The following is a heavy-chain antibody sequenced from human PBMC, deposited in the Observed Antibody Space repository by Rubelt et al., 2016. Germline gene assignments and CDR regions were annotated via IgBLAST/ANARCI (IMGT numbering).Heavy chain of an antibody. J-gene: IGHJ3*01. Sequence: VRQAPGKGLEWVSVISGSGGNTDYADFVRGRFTISRDNSKKTLYLQMNSLRVEDTAEYYCAKDDGYSYGFVGNGAFDVWGQGTTVTVSS. V-gene: IGHV3-23*01. CDR2: ISGSGGNT. D-gene: IGHD5-12*01. CDR3: AKDDGYSYGFVGNGAFDV.